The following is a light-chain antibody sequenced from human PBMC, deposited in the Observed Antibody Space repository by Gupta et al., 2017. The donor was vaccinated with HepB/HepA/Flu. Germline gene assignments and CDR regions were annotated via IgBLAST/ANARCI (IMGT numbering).Light chain of an antibody. CDR2: EVN. V-gene: IGLV2-23*02. J-gene: IGLJ2*01. Sequence: QSALARPASVCGCPGQSMTIYCTGTGRDVGRYNLVSWYQQHPGKAPKLIIYEVNTRPSGVSNRFSGSKSGSTASLTISGLQAEDAADYYCCSFTDSSAFVLFGGGTKLTVL. CDR3: CSFTDSSAFVL. CDR1: GRDVGRYNL.